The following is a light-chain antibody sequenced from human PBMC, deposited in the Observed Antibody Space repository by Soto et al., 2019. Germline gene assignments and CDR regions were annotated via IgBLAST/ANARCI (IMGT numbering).Light chain of an antibody. CDR2: WAS. V-gene: IGKV4-1*01. Sequence: DIVITQSPDSLAVSLGERATINCKSSQSVLYSSNNKNYLSWYQQKPGQPPKLLIYWASTRESGVPDRFSGRGSGTDFTLTISSLQAEDVAVYYCQQYYSTLTFGGGTKVEIQ. CDR3: QQYYSTLT. J-gene: IGKJ4*01. CDR1: QSVLYSSNNKNY.